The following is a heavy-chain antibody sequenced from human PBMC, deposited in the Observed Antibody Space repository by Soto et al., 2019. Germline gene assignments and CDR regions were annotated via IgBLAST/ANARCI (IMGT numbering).Heavy chain of an antibody. J-gene: IGHJ6*03. CDR1: GFTFDDYA. CDR2: ISGNSGSI. D-gene: IGHD6-6*01. V-gene: IGHV3-9*01. CDR3: AKVGGSSASPHGYYYYMDV. Sequence: EVQLVESGGGLVQPGRSLRLSCAASGFTFDDYAMHWVRQAPGNGLEWVSGISGNSGSIGSADSVKGRFTISRDNAKDSLYLQMNSLRAEDTALYYCAKVGGSSASPHGYYYYMDVWGKGTTVTVSS.